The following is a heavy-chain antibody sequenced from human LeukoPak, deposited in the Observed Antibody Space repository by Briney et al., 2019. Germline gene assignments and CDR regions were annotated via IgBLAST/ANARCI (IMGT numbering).Heavy chain of an antibody. CDR3: AKDWGYDFWSYPRYFDY. CDR1: GFTFSSYA. V-gene: IGHV3-23*01. D-gene: IGHD3-3*01. J-gene: IGHJ4*02. CDR2: ISGSGGST. Sequence: PGVSLRLACGVSGFTFSSYAMRWVRQAPGKGLEWVSAISGSGGSTYYADSVKRRLTISRDNSKNTLYLQMNSLRGEDTAVYYCAKDWGYDFWSYPRYFDYWGQETLVTVSS.